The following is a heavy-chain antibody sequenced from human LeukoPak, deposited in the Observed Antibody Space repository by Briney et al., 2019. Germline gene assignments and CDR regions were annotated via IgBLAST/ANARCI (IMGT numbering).Heavy chain of an antibody. CDR1: GFTFSTYS. D-gene: IGHD6-19*01. CDR3: AGDLGIRVAGPFLDY. CDR2: ISSSSTYI. J-gene: IGHJ4*02. V-gene: IGHV3-21*01. Sequence: GGSLRLSCAASGFTFSTYSMNWVRQAPGKGLEWVSSISSSSTYIYYADSMKGRFTISRDNAKNALYLQMNSLSAEDTAVYYCAGDLGIRVAGPFLDYWGQGSLVTVSP.